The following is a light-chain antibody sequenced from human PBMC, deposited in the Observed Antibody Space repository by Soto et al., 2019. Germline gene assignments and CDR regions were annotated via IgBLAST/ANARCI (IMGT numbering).Light chain of an antibody. J-gene: IGLJ2*01. CDR1: SSNIGAGYD. V-gene: IGLV1-40*01. Sequence: QSVLTQPPSVSGARGQRVTISCTGSSSNIGAGYDVHWYQQLPGTAPKLLIYGNSNRPSGVPDRFSGSKSGTSASLAITGLQAEDEADYYCQSYDSSLSGSVVFGGGTKVTVL. CDR3: QSYDSSLSGSVV. CDR2: GNS.